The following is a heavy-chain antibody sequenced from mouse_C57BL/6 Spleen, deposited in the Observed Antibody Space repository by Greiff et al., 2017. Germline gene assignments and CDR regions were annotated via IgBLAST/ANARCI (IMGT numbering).Heavy chain of an antibody. J-gene: IGHJ3*01. Sequence: QVHVKQSGAELARPGASVKLSCKASGYTFTSYGISWVKQRTGQGLEWIGEIYPRSGNTYYNEKFKGKATLTADKSSSTAYMELRSLTSEDSAVYFCATLTGTPYWGQGTLVTVSA. CDR3: ATLTGTPY. D-gene: IGHD4-1*01. CDR2: IYPRSGNT. V-gene: IGHV1-81*01. CDR1: GYTFTSYG.